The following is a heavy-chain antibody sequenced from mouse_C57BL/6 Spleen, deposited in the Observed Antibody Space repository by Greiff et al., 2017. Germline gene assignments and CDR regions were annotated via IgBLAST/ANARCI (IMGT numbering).Heavy chain of an antibody. CDR1: GFTFSNYW. CDR3: TETTVVATDWYFDV. Sequence: EVKVEESGGGLVQPGGSMKLSCVASGFTFSNYWMNWVRQSQEKGLEWVAQIRLKSDNYATHYAESVKGRFTISRDDSKSSVYLQMNNLRAEDTGMYYCTETTVVATDWYFDVWGTGTTVTVSS. D-gene: IGHD1-1*01. CDR2: IRLKSDNYAT. J-gene: IGHJ1*03. V-gene: IGHV6-3*01.